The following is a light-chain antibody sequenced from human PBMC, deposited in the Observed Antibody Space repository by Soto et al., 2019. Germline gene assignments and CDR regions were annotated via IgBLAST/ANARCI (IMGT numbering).Light chain of an antibody. V-gene: IGKV1-39*01. CDR2: ATS. CDR3: QQGSSFPWT. Sequence: DIQMTQSPSSLSASVGDRVTITCRASQSISTYLIWYQQKPGKAPKLLIYATSSLQSGVPSRFSGGGSGTDFTLTISSLQPEDFATYYCQQGSSFPWTFGQGTKVDIK. CDR1: QSISTY. J-gene: IGKJ1*01.